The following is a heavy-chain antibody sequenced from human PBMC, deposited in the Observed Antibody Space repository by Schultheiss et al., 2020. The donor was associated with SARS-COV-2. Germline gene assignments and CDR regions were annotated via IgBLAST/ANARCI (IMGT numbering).Heavy chain of an antibody. D-gene: IGHD6-6*01. V-gene: IGHV3-23*01. CDR3: AKDREPEYSSQSGFDY. CDR2: ISGSGGWT. J-gene: IGHJ4*02. CDR1: GFTFNTYP. Sequence: GESLKISCAASGFTFNTYPMSWVRQAPGKGLEWVSVISGSGGWTSYADSVKGRFTVSRDKSKNTLYLQMNSLRAEDTALYYCAKDREPEYSSQSGFDYWGQGTLVTVSS.